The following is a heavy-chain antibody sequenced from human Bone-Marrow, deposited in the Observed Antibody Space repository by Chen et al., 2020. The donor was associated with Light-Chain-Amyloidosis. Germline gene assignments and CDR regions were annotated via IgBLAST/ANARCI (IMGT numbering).Heavy chain of an antibody. CDR3: ARRRDGYNFDY. J-gene: IGHJ4*02. Sequence: EVQLEQSGPEVKKPGESLKISCKGSGYTFPNYWIGWVRHMPGKGLEWMGVIYPDDSDASDSPSFEGQVTISADKSITTAYLQWRSLKASDTAMYYCARRRDGYNFDYWGQGTLVTVSS. D-gene: IGHD5-12*01. CDR2: IYPDDSDA. CDR1: GYTFPNYW. V-gene: IGHV5-51*01.